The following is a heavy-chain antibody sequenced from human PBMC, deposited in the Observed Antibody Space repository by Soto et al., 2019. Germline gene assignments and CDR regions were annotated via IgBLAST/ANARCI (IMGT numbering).Heavy chain of an antibody. D-gene: IGHD3-10*01. V-gene: IGHV1-3*05. CDR3: ARGTPVWFDP. Sequence: QVQLVQSGAEEKKPGASVKVSCKASGYTFSDYAIHWVRQAPGQRPEWMGWINAGNGNTKYSQKFQGRVTITRDTSASTAYMELSSLRSEDTAVYYCARGTPVWFDPRGQGTLVTVSS. CDR1: GYTFSDYA. J-gene: IGHJ5*02. CDR2: INAGNGNT.